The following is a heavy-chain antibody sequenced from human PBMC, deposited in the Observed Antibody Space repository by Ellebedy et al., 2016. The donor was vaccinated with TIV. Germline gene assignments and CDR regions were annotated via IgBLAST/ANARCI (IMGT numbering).Heavy chain of an antibody. Sequence: GESLKISCAASGFTVSSNYMSWVRQAPGKGLEWVSVIYSGGSTYYADSVKGRFTISRDNSKNTVYLQMNSLRAEDTAVYHCARGMVTAASYGMDVWGQGTTVTVS. CDR2: IYSGGST. CDR1: GFTVSSNY. D-gene: IGHD4-23*01. CDR3: ARGMVTAASYGMDV. V-gene: IGHV3-53*01. J-gene: IGHJ6*02.